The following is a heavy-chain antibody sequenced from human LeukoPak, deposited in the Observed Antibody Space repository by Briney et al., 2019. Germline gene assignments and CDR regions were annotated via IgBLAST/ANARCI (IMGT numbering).Heavy chain of an antibody. CDR1: GLTFSNYA. D-gene: IGHD3-10*01. CDR2: ISGRGDST. CDR3: AKKMGSSTYYPFDY. V-gene: IGHV3-23*01. J-gene: IGHJ4*02. Sequence: QPGGSLRLSCAASGLTFSNYAMSWVRRAPGKGLECVSVISGRGDSTYYADSVKGRFTISRDNSKNTLYLQMNSLRAEDTAVYYCAKKMGSSTYYPFDYWGQGSLVTVSS.